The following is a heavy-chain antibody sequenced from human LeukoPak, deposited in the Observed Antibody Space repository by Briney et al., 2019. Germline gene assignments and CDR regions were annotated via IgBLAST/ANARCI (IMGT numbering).Heavy chain of an antibody. CDR3: AGGRTVVRGVNELGY. D-gene: IGHD3-10*01. CDR1: GYTFTSYD. J-gene: IGHJ4*02. V-gene: IGHV1-8*01. Sequence: ASVKVSCKASGYTFTSYDINWVRQATGQGLEWMGWMNPNSGNTGYAQKFQGRVTMTRNTSISTAYMELSSLRSEDTAVYYCAGGRTVVRGVNELGYWGQGTLVTVSS. CDR2: MNPNSGNT.